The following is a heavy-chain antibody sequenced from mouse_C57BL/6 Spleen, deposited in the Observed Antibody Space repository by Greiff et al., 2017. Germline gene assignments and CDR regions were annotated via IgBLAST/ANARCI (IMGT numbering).Heavy chain of an antibody. V-gene: IGHV1-52*01. D-gene: IGHD1-1*01. CDR1: GYTFTSYW. Sequence: QVQLQQPGAELVKPGSSVKLSCKASGYTFTSYWMHWVKQRPIQGLEWIGNIDPSDSETHYNQKFQDKATLTVDKSSSTAYMQLSSLTSEDSAVYYCARLLRTQGYFDVGGTGTTVTVSS. CDR2: IDPSDSET. CDR3: ARLLRTQGYFDV. J-gene: IGHJ1*03.